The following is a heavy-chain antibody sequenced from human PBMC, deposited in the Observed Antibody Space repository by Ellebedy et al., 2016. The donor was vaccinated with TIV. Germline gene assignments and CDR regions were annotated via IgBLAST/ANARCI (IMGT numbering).Heavy chain of an antibody. Sequence: PGGSLRLSCKGFGYSFTNYWIVWVRQMPGTGLEWMGVIYPGDSDTRYSPSFQGQVTISVDKSIDTAYLQWSSLGASDSALYYCSRHATQYSWDIDYWGPGTLVTVSP. V-gene: IGHV5-51*01. CDR3: SRHATQYSWDIDY. CDR1: GYSFTNYW. D-gene: IGHD4-11*01. J-gene: IGHJ4*02. CDR2: IYPGDSDT.